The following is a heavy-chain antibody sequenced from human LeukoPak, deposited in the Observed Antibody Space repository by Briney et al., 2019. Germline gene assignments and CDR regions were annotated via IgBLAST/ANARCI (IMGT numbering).Heavy chain of an antibody. Sequence: ASVKVSCKASGYTFTSYAMNWVRQAPGQGLEWMGWINTNTGNPTYAQGFTGRFVFSLDTSVSTAYLQISSLKAEDTAVYYCASSYIAVVPADTLVHLGYWGQGTLVTVSS. J-gene: IGHJ4*02. CDR1: GYTFTSYA. CDR2: INTNTGNP. V-gene: IGHV7-4-1*02. CDR3: ASSYIAVVPADTLVHLGY. D-gene: IGHD2-2*01.